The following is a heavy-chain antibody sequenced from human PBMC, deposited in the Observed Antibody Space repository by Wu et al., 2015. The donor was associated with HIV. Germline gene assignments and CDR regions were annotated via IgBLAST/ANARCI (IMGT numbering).Heavy chain of an antibody. Sequence: QVQLVQSGAEVKKPGASVKVSCKASGYTFTSYYIHWVRQAPGQGLEWMGWINPNSGGTNYAQKFQGRVTMTRDTSISTAYMELSRLRSEDTAVYYCGRRGSWGDRTTIIRGGVDVWGQGTTVSVSS. D-gene: IGHD3-10*01. CDR1: GYTFTSYY. CDR3: GRRGSWGDRTTIIRGGVDV. CDR2: INPNSGGT. V-gene: IGHV1-2*02. J-gene: IGHJ6*02.